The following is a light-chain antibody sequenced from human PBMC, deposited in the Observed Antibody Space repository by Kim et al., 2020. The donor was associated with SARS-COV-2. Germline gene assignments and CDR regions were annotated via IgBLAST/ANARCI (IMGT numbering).Light chain of an antibody. Sequence: ELVLTQSPGTLSLSPGERATLSCRASQSVSSSFLAWYQQKPGQAPRLLIYGASSRAAGIPDRFSGGGSGTDFTLTINRLEPEDFAVYHCQHYNTLGGGTKVDIK. V-gene: IGKV3-20*01. CDR3: QHYNT. CDR1: QSVSSSF. CDR2: GAS. J-gene: IGKJ4*01.